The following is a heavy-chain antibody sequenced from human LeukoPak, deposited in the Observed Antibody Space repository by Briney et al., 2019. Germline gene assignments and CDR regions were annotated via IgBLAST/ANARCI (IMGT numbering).Heavy chain of an antibody. CDR3: ARLYDSSGYPFDY. Sequence: GESLKISCKGSGYTFTTYWIAWVRQMPGKGLECLGIIYPGDSDTRYTPSFRGQVTISADKSINTVYLQWSSLKASDTAMYYCARLYDSSGYPFDYWGQGTLVTVSS. CDR2: IYPGDSDT. CDR1: GYTFTTYW. D-gene: IGHD3-22*01. J-gene: IGHJ4*02. V-gene: IGHV5-51*01.